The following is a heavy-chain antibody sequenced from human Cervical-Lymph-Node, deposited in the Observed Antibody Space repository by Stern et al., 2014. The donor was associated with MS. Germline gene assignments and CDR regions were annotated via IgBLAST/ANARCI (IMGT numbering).Heavy chain of an antibody. V-gene: IGHV3-30-3*01. CDR1: GSTFSKSA. Sequence: QVQLVQSGGGVVPPGRSLRLSCADSGSTFSKSAMHWVRQAPGKGLEWVAVISHYESNNPYGDSVRGPLSISRYNSRNTLSLEIYSLRAEDTDVYYCVRTESFYYYDGMDVWGHGTTVIVSS. CDR3: VRTESFYYYDGMDV. J-gene: IGHJ6*02. CDR2: ISHYESNN.